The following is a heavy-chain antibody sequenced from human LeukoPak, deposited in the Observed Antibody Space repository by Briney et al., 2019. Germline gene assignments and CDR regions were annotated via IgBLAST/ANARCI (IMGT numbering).Heavy chain of an antibody. CDR2: IIPILGIA. CDR1: GYTFTSYA. J-gene: IGHJ3*02. CDR3: ARAAMVTSHAFDI. Sequence: SVKVSCKASGYTFTSYAISWVRQAPGQGLEWVGRIIPILGIANYAQKFQGRVTITADKSTSTAYMELSSLRSEDTAVYYCARAAMVTSHAFDIWGQGTMVTVSS. D-gene: IGHD5-18*01. V-gene: IGHV1-69*04.